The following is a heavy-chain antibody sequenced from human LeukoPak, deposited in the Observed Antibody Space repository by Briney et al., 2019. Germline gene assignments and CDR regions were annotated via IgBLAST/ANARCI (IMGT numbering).Heavy chain of an antibody. D-gene: IGHD3-22*01. CDR2: IYYSGST. J-gene: IGHJ4*02. Sequence: PSETLSLTCTVSGGSISSYYWSWIRQPAGKGLEWIGRIYYSGSTYYNPSLKSRVAISVDTSKNQFSLKVTSVTAADTAVYYCARDGYDSSRFWGYYFDYWGQGTLVTVSS. CDR1: GGSISSYY. V-gene: IGHV4-4*07. CDR3: ARDGYDSSRFWGYYFDY.